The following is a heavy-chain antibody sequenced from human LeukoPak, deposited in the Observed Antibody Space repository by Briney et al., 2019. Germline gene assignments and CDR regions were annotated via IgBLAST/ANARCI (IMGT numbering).Heavy chain of an antibody. CDR1: GFTFGDYA. J-gene: IGHJ4*02. CDR3: AKEGPNSSGYQPLDY. CDR2: ICWNSGCI. V-gene: IGHV3-9*01. D-gene: IGHD3-22*01. Sequence: PGRSLRLSCAASGFTFGDYAMHWVRQAPGKGPEWVSGICWNSGCIGYADSVKGRFTISRDNAKNSLYLQMSSLRAEDTALYYCAKEGPNSSGYQPLDYWCQGTLVTVSS.